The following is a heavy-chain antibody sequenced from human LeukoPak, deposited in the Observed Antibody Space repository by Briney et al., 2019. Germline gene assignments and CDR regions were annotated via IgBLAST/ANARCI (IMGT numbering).Heavy chain of an antibody. CDR2: ISYDGSNK. V-gene: IGHV3-30-3*01. CDR3: AKDAQVRGVINGFDY. CDR1: GFTFSSYA. D-gene: IGHD3-10*01. J-gene: IGHJ4*02. Sequence: GRSLRLSCAASGFTFSSYAMHWVRQAPGKGLEWVAVISYDGSNKYYADSVKGRFTISRDNSKNTLYLQMNSLTAEDTAMYYCAKDAQVRGVINGFDYWGQGTLVTVSS.